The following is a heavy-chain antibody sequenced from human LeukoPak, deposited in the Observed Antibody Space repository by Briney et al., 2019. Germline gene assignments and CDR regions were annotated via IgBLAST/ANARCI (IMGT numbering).Heavy chain of an antibody. V-gene: IGHV1-69*01. J-gene: IGHJ4*02. CDR1: GGTFSSYA. CDR2: IIPIFGTA. Sequence: SVKVSCKASGGTFSSYAISWVRQAPGQGLEWMGGIIPIFGTANYAQKFQGRVTITADESTSTAYMELSSLRSEDTAVYYCARELRDILTGYYWDYWGQGTLVTVSS. CDR3: ARELRDILTGYYWDY. D-gene: IGHD3-9*01.